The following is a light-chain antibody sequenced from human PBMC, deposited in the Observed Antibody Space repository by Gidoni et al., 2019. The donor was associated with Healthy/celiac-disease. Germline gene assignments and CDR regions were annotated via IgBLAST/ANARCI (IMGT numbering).Light chain of an antibody. CDR3: QQYGSSSYT. J-gene: IGKJ2*01. CDR2: DAS. Sequence: EIVLTHSPGTLSLSPGERATLSCRASQIVSSSYLAWYQQKPGKAPRLLIYDASSRATGIPDRFSGSGSGTDFTLTISRLEPEDFAVYYCQQYGSSSYTFGQGTKLEIK. CDR1: QIVSSSY. V-gene: IGKV3-20*01.